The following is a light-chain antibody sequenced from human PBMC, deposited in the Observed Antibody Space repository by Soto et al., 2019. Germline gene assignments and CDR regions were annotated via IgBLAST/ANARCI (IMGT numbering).Light chain of an antibody. CDR1: QSVSSSY. V-gene: IGKV3-20*01. CDR3: QQYGSSPDT. Sequence: EIVLTQSPGTLSLSTGERATLSCRARQSVSSSYLAWYQQKPGQAPRLLIYGASSRATDIPDRFSGSGSETNFTLTISRLEPVDDAVYYCQQYGSSPDTFGQGTKVEIK. CDR2: GAS. J-gene: IGKJ1*01.